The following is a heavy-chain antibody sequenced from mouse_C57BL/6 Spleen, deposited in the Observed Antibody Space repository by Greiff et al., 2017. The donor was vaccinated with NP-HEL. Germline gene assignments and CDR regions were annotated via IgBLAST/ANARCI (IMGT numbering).Heavy chain of an antibody. D-gene: IGHD2-5*01. Sequence: ESGPGLVKPSQSLSLTCSVTGYSITSGYYWNWIRQFPGNKLEWMGYISYDGSNNYNPSFKNRNSITRDTSQNQFFLKLNSVTTEDTATYYCAERNSNGVGFAYWGQGTLVTVSA. J-gene: IGHJ3*01. V-gene: IGHV3-6*01. CDR3: AERNSNGVGFAY. CDR2: ISYDGSN. CDR1: GYSITSGYY.